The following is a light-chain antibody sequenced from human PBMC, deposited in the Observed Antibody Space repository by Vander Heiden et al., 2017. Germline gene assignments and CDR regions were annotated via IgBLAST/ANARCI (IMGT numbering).Light chain of an antibody. V-gene: IGLV2-14*03. CDR3: SSYISDNVL. CDR2: EVS. Sequence: QSALTQPASVSGSPGQSITIPCTGTSNDDGNNYVSWYQQHPGKAPKLIIYEVSHRPSGVSNRFSGSKSGSTASLTISGLQAADEADYYCSSYISDNVLFGGGTKLTVL. CDR1: SNDDGNNY. J-gene: IGLJ2*01.